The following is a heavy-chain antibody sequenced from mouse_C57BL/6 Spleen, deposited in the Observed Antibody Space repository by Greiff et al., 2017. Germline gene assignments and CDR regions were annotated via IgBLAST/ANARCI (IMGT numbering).Heavy chain of an antibody. CDR3: ATRKGYFDD. CDR2: IDLANGNT. Sequence: VQLQQSVAELVRPGASVKLSCTASGFNIKNTYMLWVKQRPEQGLEWIGRIDLANGNTKYAPKFQGKATITADTSSNTAYLLLSSLTTEDTAIYYCATRKGYFDDWGQGATLTGSS. CDR1: GFNIKNTY. J-gene: IGHJ2*01. V-gene: IGHV14-3*01.